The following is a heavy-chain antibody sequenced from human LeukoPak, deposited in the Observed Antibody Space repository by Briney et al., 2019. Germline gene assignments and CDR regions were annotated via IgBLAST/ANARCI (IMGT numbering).Heavy chain of an antibody. J-gene: IGHJ5*02. Sequence: SQTLSLPCAVSGNSVPNKMGAWTWISQSPPRGREWLGRTYLRSGWHTDYAFSVRGRLTITADTSKNPFSLQLASVTPEDSAVYYCASGWALSWGQGTLVTVSS. CDR3: ASGWALS. D-gene: IGHD1-26*01. CDR1: GNSVPNKMGA. V-gene: IGHV6-1*01. CDR2: TYLRSGWHT.